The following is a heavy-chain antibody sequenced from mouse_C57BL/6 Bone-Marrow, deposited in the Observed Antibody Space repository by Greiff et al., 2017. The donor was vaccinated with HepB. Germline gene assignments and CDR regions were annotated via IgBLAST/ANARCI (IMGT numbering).Heavy chain of an antibody. CDR1: GYSITSGYY. D-gene: IGHD1-1*02. Sequence: EVQLQQSGPGLVKPSQSLSLTCSVPGYSITSGYYWNWIRQFPGNKLEWMGYISYDGSNNYNPSLKNRISITRDTSKNQFFLKLNSVTTEDTATYYCATGGFFAYWGQGTLVTVSA. V-gene: IGHV3-6*01. CDR3: ATGGFFAY. J-gene: IGHJ3*01. CDR2: ISYDGSN.